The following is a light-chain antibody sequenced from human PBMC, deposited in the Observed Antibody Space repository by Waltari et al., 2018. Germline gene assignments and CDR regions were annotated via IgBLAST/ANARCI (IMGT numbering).Light chain of an antibody. CDR3: QQYYNTPPT. J-gene: IGKJ3*01. CDR2: WAS. V-gene: IGKV4-1*01. Sequence: DIVMTQSPDSLAVSLGERATINCKSSQTLYRSNNKNYLAWYQQKPGQHTQMLIYWASTLESVVPDRFSGSGSGTDFTLTITSLQAEDVAVYYCQQYYNTPPTFGPGTKVDIK. CDR1: QTLYRSNNKNY.